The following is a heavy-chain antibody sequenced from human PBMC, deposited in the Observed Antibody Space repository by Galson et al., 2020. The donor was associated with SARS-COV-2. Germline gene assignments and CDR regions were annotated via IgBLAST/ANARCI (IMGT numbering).Heavy chain of an antibody. CDR2: IFYDGSDK. V-gene: IGHV3-33*01. Sequence: GASLKISRAASGFTFKSHAMHWVRQAPGKGLEWVAQIFYDGSDKYYVDSVKGRFTISRDDSENTVYLQMNNLRADDSAVYFCARDGQSSSGWAFDYCGQGTLVAVSS. CDR1: GFTFKSHA. J-gene: IGHJ4*02. CDR3: ARDGQSSSGWAFDY. D-gene: IGHD6-19*01.